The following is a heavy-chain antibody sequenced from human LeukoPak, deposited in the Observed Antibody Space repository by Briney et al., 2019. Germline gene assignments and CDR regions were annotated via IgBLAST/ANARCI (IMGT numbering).Heavy chain of an antibody. J-gene: IGHJ5*02. CDR3: ARLGPDTSVYFSGFDP. CDR1: GDSLVNYW. CDR2: IYLGDSDT. D-gene: IGHD3-22*01. Sequence: GESLKISCKGSGDSLVNYWIGWVRQRPGKGLELMGIIYLGDSDTRYSPSFQGQVTISADKAINTAYLRWSSLKASDTAMYYCARLGPDTSVYFSGFDPWGQGTLVSVSS. V-gene: IGHV5-51*01.